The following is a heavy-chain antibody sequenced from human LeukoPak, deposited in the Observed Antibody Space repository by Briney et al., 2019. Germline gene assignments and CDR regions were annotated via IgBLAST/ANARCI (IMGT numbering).Heavy chain of an antibody. J-gene: IGHJ4*02. CDR2: IIPIFGTA. D-gene: IGHD3-22*01. CDR3: ARAHQEYYYDSSGYYPPDY. CDR1: GGTFSSYA. V-gene: IGHV1-69*05. Sequence: ASVKVSCKASGGTFSSYAISWVRQAPGQGLEWMGGIIPIFGTANYAQKFQVRVTITTDESTSTAYMELSSLRSEDTAVYYCARAHQEYYYDSSGYYPPDYWGQGTLVTVSS.